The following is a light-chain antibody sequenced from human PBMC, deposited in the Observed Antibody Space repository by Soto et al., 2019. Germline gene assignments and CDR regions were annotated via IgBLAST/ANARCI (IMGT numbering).Light chain of an antibody. CDR1: SSDGGGYHY. V-gene: IGLV2-14*03. J-gene: IGLJ1*01. Sequence: SALTQPASVSGSPGQSMIISCTGSSSDGGGYHYVSWYQQHPGKAPKLIIYQVSHRPSGVSDRFSGSKSGNTASLTISGLQGEDEATYYCSSFTRTHTYVFGTGTKVTVL. CDR2: QVS. CDR3: SSFTRTHTYV.